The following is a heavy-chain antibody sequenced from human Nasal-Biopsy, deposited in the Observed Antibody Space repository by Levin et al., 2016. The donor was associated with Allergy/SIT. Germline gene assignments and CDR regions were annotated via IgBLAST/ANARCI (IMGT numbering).Heavy chain of an antibody. V-gene: IGHV3-11*03. J-gene: IGHJ3*01. CDR3: ARCGYGGYDAFDV. CDR2: ITGSSSYT. Sequence: GGSLRLSCAASGFNFDDFYMAWVRQSPTRGLKWLAYITGSSSYTIYTDSLRGRITVSRDNAENSLFLQMDSLTVEDTAVYYCARCGYGGYDAFDVWGRGTLVKVSS. D-gene: IGHD3-10*01. CDR1: GFNFDDFY.